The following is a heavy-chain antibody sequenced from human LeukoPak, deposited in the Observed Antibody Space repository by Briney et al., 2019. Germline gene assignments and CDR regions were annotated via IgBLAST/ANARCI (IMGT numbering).Heavy chain of an antibody. CDR3: ARLENTQS. D-gene: IGHD2/OR15-2a*01. V-gene: IGHV4-39*01. J-gene: IGHJ4*02. CDR1: GYSISSSSYD. Sequence: SETLSLTCTVSGYSISSSSYDWGWIRQPPGKGLEWIGSIYYSGSTYYNPSLKSRVTISVDTSKNQFSLKLSSVTAADTAVYYCARLENTQSWGQGTLVTVSS. CDR2: IYYSGST.